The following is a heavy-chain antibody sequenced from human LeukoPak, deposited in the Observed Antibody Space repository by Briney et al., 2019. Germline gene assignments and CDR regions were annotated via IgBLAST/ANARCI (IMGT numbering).Heavy chain of an antibody. CDR3: AIGHYRNIPG. J-gene: IGHJ4*02. CDR1: GFTVSSKY. CDR2: IYTDGST. V-gene: IGHV3-66*01. Sequence: GGALRLSCAASGFTVSSKYMNWVRQAPGKGLEWVSVIYTDGSTYYADSVRARFSISRDDSKNTLSLQMNSLRAEDTAVYYCAIGHYRNIPGWGQGTLVTVSS. D-gene: IGHD1/OR15-1a*01.